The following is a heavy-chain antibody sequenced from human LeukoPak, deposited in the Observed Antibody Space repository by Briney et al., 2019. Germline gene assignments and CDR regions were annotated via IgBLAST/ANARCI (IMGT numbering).Heavy chain of an antibody. Sequence: ASVKVSCKASGYTFTSFDINWVRQATGQGLEWMGWMNPNSGNTGFAQKFQGRVTMTRDTSINTAYMELSKLKSDDAAVYYCARGSAGTSCSGGSCYHFDNWGQGTLVTVSS. J-gene: IGHJ4*02. CDR2: MNPNSGNT. D-gene: IGHD2-15*01. CDR1: GYTFTSFD. CDR3: ARGSAGTSCSGGSCYHFDN. V-gene: IGHV1-8*01.